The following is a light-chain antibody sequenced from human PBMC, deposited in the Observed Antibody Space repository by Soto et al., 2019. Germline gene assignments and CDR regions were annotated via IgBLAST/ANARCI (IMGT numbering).Light chain of an antibody. CDR3: QSYDSRLSVV. J-gene: IGLJ1*01. CDR2: GNS. V-gene: IGLV1-40*01. CDR1: SSNIGAGYD. Sequence: QPVLTQPPSVSGAPGQRVTISCTGSSSNIGAGYDVHWYQQLPGTAPKLLIYGNSNRPSGVPDRFSGSKSGTSASLAITGLQAEDEADYYCQSYDSRLSVVFGTGTKVTVL.